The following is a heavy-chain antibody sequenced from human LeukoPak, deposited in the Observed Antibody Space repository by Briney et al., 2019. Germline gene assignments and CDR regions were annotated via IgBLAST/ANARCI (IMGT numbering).Heavy chain of an antibody. Sequence: ASVKVSCRASGYTFTAYYIHWVRQAPGQGLEWMGWINPNSDDTNYAQKFQGRVTMTRDTSISTAYMELSSLTSDDTAVYYCARPEGSYYYGPGVWFDPWGQGTLVTVSS. V-gene: IGHV1-2*02. CDR1: GYTFTAYY. D-gene: IGHD3-10*01. J-gene: IGHJ5*02. CDR2: INPNSDDT. CDR3: ARPEGSYYYGPGVWFDP.